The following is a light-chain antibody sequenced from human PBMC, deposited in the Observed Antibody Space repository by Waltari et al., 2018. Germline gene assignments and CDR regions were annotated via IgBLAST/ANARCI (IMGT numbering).Light chain of an antibody. Sequence: AIQLTQSPSSLSASVGDRVTITCRASQGISSALAWYQQKPGKAPKLLIYDASSLESGVPSRFSGSGSGTDFTLTISSRQPEDFATYYCQQFNSELTFGGGTKVEIK. CDR1: QGISSA. CDR2: DAS. V-gene: IGKV1-13*02. J-gene: IGKJ4*01. CDR3: QQFNSELT.